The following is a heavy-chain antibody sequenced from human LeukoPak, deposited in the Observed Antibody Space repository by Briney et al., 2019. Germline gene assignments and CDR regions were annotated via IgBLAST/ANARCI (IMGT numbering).Heavy chain of an antibody. J-gene: IGHJ4*02. CDR1: GFTFSSYG. CDR2: ISGSGGST. Sequence: PGGSLRLSCAASGFTFSSYGMSWVRQAPGKGLEWVSAISGSGGSTYYADSVKGRFTISRDNSKNTLYLQMNSLRAEDTAVYYCAKLRIVVVTANGAFDYWGQGTLVTVSS. D-gene: IGHD2-21*02. V-gene: IGHV3-23*01. CDR3: AKLRIVVVTANGAFDY.